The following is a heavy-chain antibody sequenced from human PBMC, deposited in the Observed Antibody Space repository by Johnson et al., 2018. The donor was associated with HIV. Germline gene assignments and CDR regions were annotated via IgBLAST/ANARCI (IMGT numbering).Heavy chain of an antibody. Sequence: QVQLVESGGGLVQPGGSLRLSCAASGFTFSSYGMHWVRQAPGKGLEWVAVIWYDGSNKYYADSVKGRFTISRDNSKNTLYLQMNSLRAEDTALFYCARAHLIFPKNAFDIWGQGTTVMVSS. CDR1: GFTFSSYG. CDR3: ARAHLIFPKNAFDI. V-gene: IGHV3-33*01. J-gene: IGHJ3*02. CDR2: IWYDGSNK. D-gene: IGHD3-3*02.